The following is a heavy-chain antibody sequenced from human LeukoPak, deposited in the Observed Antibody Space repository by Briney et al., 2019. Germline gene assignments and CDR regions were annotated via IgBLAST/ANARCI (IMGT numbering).Heavy chain of an antibody. J-gene: IGHJ4*02. D-gene: IGHD3-9*01. V-gene: IGHV3-21*01. Sequence: GGSLRLSCAASGFTFSRYSMNWVRQAPGKGLEWVSSISTSSSYIYYADSVKGRFTISRYNAKNSLYLQMNSLRAEDTAVYYCARDPTGNYWGQGTLVTVSS. CDR2: ISTSSSYI. CDR1: GFTFSRYS. CDR3: ARDPTGNY.